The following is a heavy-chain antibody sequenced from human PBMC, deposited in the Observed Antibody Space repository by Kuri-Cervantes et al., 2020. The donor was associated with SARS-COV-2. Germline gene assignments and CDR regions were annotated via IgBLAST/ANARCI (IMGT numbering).Heavy chain of an antibody. J-gene: IGHJ1*01. D-gene: IGHD2-2*01. Sequence: SETLSLTCTVSGGSISSSSYYWGWIRQPPGKGLEWIGYIYYSGSTNYNPSLKSRVTKSVDTSKNQFSLKLSSVTAADTAVYYCASLSYCSSTSCYSSIEYFQHWGQGTLVTVSS. CDR3: ASLSYCSSTSCYSSIEYFQH. CDR2: IYYSGST. V-gene: IGHV4-61*05. CDR1: GGSISSSSYY.